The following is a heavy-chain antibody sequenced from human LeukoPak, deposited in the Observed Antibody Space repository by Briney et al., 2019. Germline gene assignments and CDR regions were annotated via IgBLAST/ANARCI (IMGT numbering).Heavy chain of an antibody. V-gene: IGHV3-74*01. CDR3: ALCSLRYSSGSYVFDY. CDR2: INSDGSST. J-gene: IGHJ4*02. D-gene: IGHD6-25*01. Sequence: PGGSLRLSCAASGFTFGSYWMHWVRQVPGKGLVWVSRINSDGSSTSYADSVKGRFTISRDNTKNTLYLQMNSLRAEGTAVYYCALCSLRYSSGSYVFDYWGQGALVTVSS. CDR1: GFTFGSYW.